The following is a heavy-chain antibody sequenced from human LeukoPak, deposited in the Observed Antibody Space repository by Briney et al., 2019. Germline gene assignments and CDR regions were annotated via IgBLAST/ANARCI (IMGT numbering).Heavy chain of an antibody. CDR1: GFTFSSYR. CDR2: ISSSSSTI. CDR3: AGQSRLGYCSGGSCYSQPFDP. D-gene: IGHD2-15*01. Sequence: GGSLRLSCAASGFTFSSYRMNWVRQAPGKGLEWVSYISSSSSTIYYADSVKGRFTISRDNAKNSLYLQMNSLRAEDTAVYYCAGQSRLGYCSGGSCYSQPFDPWGQGTLVTVSS. V-gene: IGHV3-48*01. J-gene: IGHJ5*02.